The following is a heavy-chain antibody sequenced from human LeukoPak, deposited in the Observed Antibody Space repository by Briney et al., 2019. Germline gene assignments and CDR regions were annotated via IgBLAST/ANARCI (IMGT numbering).Heavy chain of an antibody. D-gene: IGHD3-22*01. CDR3: ARRDYLDV. V-gene: IGHV3-30*04. J-gene: IGHJ6*04. CDR2: ISYDGSNK. Sequence: GGSLRLSCAASGFTFSSYAMHWVRQAPGKGLEWVAVISYDGSNKYYADSVKGRFTISRDNGKNTLYLQMNSLGAEDTAVYFCARRDYLDVWGKGTTVIVSS. CDR1: GFTFSSYA.